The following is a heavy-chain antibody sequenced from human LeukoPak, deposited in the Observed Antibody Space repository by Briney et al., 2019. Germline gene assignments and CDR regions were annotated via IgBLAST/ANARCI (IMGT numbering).Heavy chain of an antibody. Sequence: GASVQVSCKASGYTFTDYSMYWVRQVPGQGLEWMGWINPYSGGTNYAQKFQGRVTMTRDTSISTAYMDLSSPRSDDTAVYYCAREGSAGDGAFDIWGQGTVVTVSS. V-gene: IGHV1-2*02. CDR3: AREGSAGDGAFDI. CDR2: INPYSGGT. J-gene: IGHJ3*02. CDR1: GYTFTDYS. D-gene: IGHD3-10*01.